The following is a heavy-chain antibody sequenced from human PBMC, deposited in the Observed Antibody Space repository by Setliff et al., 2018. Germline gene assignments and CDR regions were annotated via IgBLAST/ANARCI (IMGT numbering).Heavy chain of an antibody. CDR2: IFNDGST. CDR3: GRWTARAVDY. Sequence: PGGSLRLSCVVSGITISNNFWSWVRQAPGKGLEWVSIIFNDGSTYYADSVKGRFTISRDISTSTLYLHVNSLRAEDTAVYYCGRWTARAVDYWGQGTLVTVSS. D-gene: IGHD6-6*01. V-gene: IGHV3-53*01. CDR1: GITISNNF. J-gene: IGHJ4*02.